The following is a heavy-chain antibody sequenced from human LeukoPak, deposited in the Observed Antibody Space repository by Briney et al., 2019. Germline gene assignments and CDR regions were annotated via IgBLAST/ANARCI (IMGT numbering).Heavy chain of an antibody. CDR3: ARDHLDDILIGYYFFDQ. D-gene: IGHD3-9*01. Sequence: PSQTLSLTCSVSGASIPGGNYYWSWIRQSPGKGLEWIGYISYGGSPYYNPSLKSRLIISMDTSKNQFSLKLSSVTAADTAVYYCARDHLDDILIGYYFFDQWGQGTLVSVSS. CDR2: ISYGGSP. V-gene: IGHV4-30-4*01. CDR1: GASIPGGNYY. J-gene: IGHJ4*02.